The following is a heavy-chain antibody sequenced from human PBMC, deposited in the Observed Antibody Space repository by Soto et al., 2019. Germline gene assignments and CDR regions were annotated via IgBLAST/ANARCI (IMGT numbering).Heavy chain of an antibody. CDR2: IIPIFGTA. Sequence: QVQLVQSGAEVKKPGSSVKVSCKASGGTFSSYAISWVRQAPGQGLEWMGGIIPIFGTANYAQKFQGRVTITAEESTSTAYMELSRLRSEDTSVYYCAREGTAWPIRGGFDYWGQGNLFTVSS. J-gene: IGHJ4*02. V-gene: IGHV1-69*01. D-gene: IGHD3-16*01. CDR1: GGTFSSYA. CDR3: AREGTAWPIRGGFDY.